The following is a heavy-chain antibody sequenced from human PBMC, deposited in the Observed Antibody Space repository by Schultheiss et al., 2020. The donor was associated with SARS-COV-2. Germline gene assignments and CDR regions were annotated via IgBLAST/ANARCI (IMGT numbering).Heavy chain of an antibody. CDR3: ARELTP. D-gene: IGHD3-9*01. J-gene: IGHJ4*02. Sequence: SETLSLTCAVYGGSFSGYYWSWIRQPPGKGLEWIGYIYYSGSTNYNPSLKSRVTISVDTSKNQFSLKLSSVTAADTAVYYCARELTPWGQGTLVTVSS. V-gene: IGHV4-59*01. CDR2: IYYSGST. CDR1: GGSFSGYY.